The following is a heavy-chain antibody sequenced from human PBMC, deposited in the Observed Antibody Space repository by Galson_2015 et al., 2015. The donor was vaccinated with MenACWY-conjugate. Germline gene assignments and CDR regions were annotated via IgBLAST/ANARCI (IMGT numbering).Heavy chain of an antibody. CDR1: GFTFSSYA. Sequence: SLRLSCAASGFTFSSYAMSWVRQAPGKGLQWASAITGSGDGTYYADSVKGRFTISRDNSKNTVFLQTNTLGADDTAIYYCAKEKAGAGVGAFDIWGQGTTVTVSS. CDR2: ITGSGDGT. V-gene: IGHV3-23*01. CDR3: AKEKAGAGVGAFDI. D-gene: IGHD2-8*01. J-gene: IGHJ3*02.